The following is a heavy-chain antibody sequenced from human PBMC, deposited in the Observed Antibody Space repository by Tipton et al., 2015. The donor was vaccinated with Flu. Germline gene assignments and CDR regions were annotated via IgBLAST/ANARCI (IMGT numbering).Heavy chain of an antibody. CDR2: IWYDGSNK. CDR3: AKDGAIWFGELKFAYYYGMDV. CDR1: GFTFSSYG. J-gene: IGHJ6*02. Sequence: SLRLSCAASGFTFSSYGMHWVRQAPGKGLEWVAVIWYDGSNKYYADSVKGRFTISRDNSKNTLYLQMNSLRAEDTAVYYCAKDGAIWFGELKFAYYYGMDVWGQGP. D-gene: IGHD3-10*01. V-gene: IGHV3-33*06.